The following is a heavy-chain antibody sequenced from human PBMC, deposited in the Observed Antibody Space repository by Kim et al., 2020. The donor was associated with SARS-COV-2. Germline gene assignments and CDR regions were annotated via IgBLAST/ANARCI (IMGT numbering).Heavy chain of an antibody. CDR2: ISAYNGNT. CDR3: ARDQLVVNYYGSGSYRGFPIDY. CDR1: GYTFTSYG. D-gene: IGHD3-10*01. J-gene: IGHJ4*02. V-gene: IGHV1-18*04. Sequence: ASVKVSCKASGYTFTSYGISWVRQAPGQGLEWMGWISAYNGNTNYAQKLQGRVTMTTDTSTSTAYMELRSLRSDDTAVYYCARDQLVVNYYGSGSYRGFPIDYWGQGTLVTVSS.